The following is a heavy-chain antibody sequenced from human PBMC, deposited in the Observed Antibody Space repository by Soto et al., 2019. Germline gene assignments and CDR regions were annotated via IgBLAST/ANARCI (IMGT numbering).Heavy chain of an antibody. V-gene: IGHV3-30*18. CDR1: GFTFSSYG. CDR2: ISYDGGKK. Sequence: QVQLVESGGGVVQPGRSLRLSCAASGFTFSSYGMHWVRQAPGKGLEWVAVISYDGGKKYYADSVKGRFTISRDNSKNTLYLQMNSLRAEDTAVYYCAKDVGLREPYYYSGMDVWGQGTTVTVSS. CDR3: AKDVGLREPYYYSGMDV. J-gene: IGHJ6*02.